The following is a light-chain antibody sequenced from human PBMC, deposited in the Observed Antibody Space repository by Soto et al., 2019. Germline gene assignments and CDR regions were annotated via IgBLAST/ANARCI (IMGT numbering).Light chain of an antibody. V-gene: IGKV3-15*01. CDR1: QSISSY. CDR3: QQYNNWPLT. CDR2: ATS. Sequence: MTQSPSSLSASVGDRVTITCRASQSISSYLAWYQQKPGQAPRLLIYATSTRATGIPARFSGSGSGTEFTLTISSLQSEDFAVYYCQQYNNWPLTFGGGTKVEIK. J-gene: IGKJ4*01.